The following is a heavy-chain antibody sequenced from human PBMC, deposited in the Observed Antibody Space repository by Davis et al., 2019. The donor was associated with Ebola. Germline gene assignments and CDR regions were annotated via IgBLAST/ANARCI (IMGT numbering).Heavy chain of an antibody. J-gene: IGHJ4*02. Sequence: GESLMISCQGSGYSITSYWIGWVRQMPGKGLEWMGIIYPGDSDTRYSPSFQGQVTISADKSISTAYLQWSSLKASDTAMYYCARRLSRITGYFDYWGQGTLVTVSS. CDR2: IYPGDSDT. D-gene: IGHD3-16*01. CDR1: GYSITSYW. CDR3: ARRLSRITGYFDY. V-gene: IGHV5-51*01.